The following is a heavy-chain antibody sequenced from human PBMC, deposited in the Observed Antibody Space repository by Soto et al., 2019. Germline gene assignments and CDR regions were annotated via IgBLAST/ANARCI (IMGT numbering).Heavy chain of an antibody. J-gene: IGHJ6*02. Sequence: QVQLVQSEDEVKKPGASVKVSCKASGYIFVNYGIAWVRQAPGQGLEWMGWISPYTGNTHSASKVQGRLTMTTDTSTSRAYMDLGSLTSDDTAVYYCVMVDNYVTPTPQDVWGQGTTVTVSS. D-gene: IGHD3-16*01. CDR2: ISPYTGNT. CDR1: GYIFVNYG. CDR3: VMVDNYVTPTPQDV. V-gene: IGHV1-18*01.